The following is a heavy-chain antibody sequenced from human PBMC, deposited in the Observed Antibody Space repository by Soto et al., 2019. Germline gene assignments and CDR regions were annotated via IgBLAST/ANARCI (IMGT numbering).Heavy chain of an antibody. CDR1: GYTFTSYG. Sequence: GASVKVSCKASGYTFTSYGISWVRQAPGQGLEWMGWISAYNGDTNYAQKLQGRVTMTTDTSTSTAYMDLRSLRPDDTAVYYCARSYYDSSGPIPDPYYYGMDVWGQGTTVTVSS. V-gene: IGHV1-18*01. CDR3: ARSYYDSSGPIPDPYYYGMDV. CDR2: ISAYNGDT. D-gene: IGHD3-22*01. J-gene: IGHJ6*02.